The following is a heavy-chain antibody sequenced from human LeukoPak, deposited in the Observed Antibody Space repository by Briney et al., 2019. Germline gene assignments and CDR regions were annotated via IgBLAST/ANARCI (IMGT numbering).Heavy chain of an antibody. Sequence: GGSLRLSCTASGYTFSDYSMHCVGQPPGRGVVWLTVILYSGGVKHYAPSVKSRFNISRDNSKNTLYLQMNILPGEVTAVYYCTKDAAVLTSGIAASRHEFWGQGTLVTVSS. CDR1: GYTFSDYS. J-gene: IGHJ4*02. CDR3: TKDAAVLTSGIAASRHEF. V-gene: IGHV3-30*18. D-gene: IGHD6-25*01. CDR2: ILYSGGVK.